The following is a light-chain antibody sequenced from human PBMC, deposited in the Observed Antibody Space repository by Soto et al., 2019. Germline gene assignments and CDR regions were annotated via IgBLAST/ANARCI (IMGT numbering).Light chain of an antibody. CDR1: SSDVGGYNY. CDR3: SSYTGTSTYV. Sequence: QSALTQPASVSGSPGQSITISCTGTSSDVGGYNYASWYQQHPGKAPKLMIYEVSNRPSGVSNRFSGSKSGNTASLTISGLQAEDEAAYYCSSYTGTSTYVFGSGTKVTVL. CDR2: EVS. V-gene: IGLV2-14*01. J-gene: IGLJ1*01.